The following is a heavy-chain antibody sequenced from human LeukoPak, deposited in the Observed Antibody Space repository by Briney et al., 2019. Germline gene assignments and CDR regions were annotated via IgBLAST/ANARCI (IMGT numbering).Heavy chain of an antibody. CDR2: IYPRDGST. CDR3: ARGQEGFDY. J-gene: IGHJ4*02. Sequence: ASVKVSCKASGYTFTGNYIHWVRQAPGQGLEWMGMIYPRDGSTSYAQKFQGRVTVTRDTSTSTVHVELSGLRSEDTAVYYCARGQEGFDYWGQGTLVTVSS. V-gene: IGHV1-46*01. CDR1: GYTFTGNY.